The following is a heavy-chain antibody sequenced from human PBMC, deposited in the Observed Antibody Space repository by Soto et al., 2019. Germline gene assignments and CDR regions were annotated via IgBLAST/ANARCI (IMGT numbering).Heavy chain of an antibody. CDR2: IIPVLGVA. D-gene: IGHD6-13*01. Sequence: QVQLVQSGAEVKKPGSSVKVCCKAAGGTFSSYTISWVRQAPGQGLEWMGRIIPVLGVANYAQKFQGRVTITADKSTSTAYMELSSLTSADTAVYDCARDLSSRSWYDAGGWFGPWGQGTLVTVSS. J-gene: IGHJ5*02. CDR3: ARDLSSRSWYDAGGWFGP. V-gene: IGHV1-69*08. CDR1: GGTFSSYT.